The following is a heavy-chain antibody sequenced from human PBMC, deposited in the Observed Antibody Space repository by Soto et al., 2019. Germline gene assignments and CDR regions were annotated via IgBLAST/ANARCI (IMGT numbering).Heavy chain of an antibody. V-gene: IGHV1-69*01. D-gene: IGHD1-26*01. CDR2: IIPMFGTP. J-gene: IGHJ5*02. CDR1: GDAFTNYI. CDR3: GRGRDHPPVGLSFDP. Sequence: QVQLVQSGAEVKKPGSSVKVSCKASGDAFTNYIFDWVRQAPGQGLEWMGGIIPMFGTPKYAQTFQDRVTISADVSTGTAYLKLPPLSFDNRPFYSGGRGRDHPPVGLSFDPWGGGTRVTFP.